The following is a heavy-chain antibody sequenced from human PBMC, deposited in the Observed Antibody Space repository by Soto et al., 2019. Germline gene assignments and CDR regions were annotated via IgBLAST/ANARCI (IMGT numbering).Heavy chain of an antibody. D-gene: IGHD6-19*01. CDR1: GFTFSGYW. J-gene: IGHJ4*02. CDR2: LNSDGSIT. CDR3: ARGGAYNGGWFS. V-gene: IGHV3-74*01. Sequence: EVQLVESGGGLVQPGGSLRLSCAASGFTFSGYWMHWVRQSPGKGLVWVSRLNSDGSITSYADSVKGRFTIPRDNAKNTLYLQMNRMRAGDTAVYFCARGGAYNGGWFSWGPGTLVTVSS.